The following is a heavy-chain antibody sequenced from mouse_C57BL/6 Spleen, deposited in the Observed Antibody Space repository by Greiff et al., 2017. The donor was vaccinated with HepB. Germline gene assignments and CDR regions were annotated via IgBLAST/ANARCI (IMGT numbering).Heavy chain of an antibody. CDR3: ARSGEGAYYRIFDY. CDR2: IDPNSGGT. D-gene: IGHD2-12*01. Sequence: QVQLQQPGAELVKPGASVKLSCKASGYTFTSYWMHWVKQRPGRGLEWIGRIDPNSGGTKCNEKFKSRATLTVDKPSSTAYMQLSSLTSEDSAVYYCARSGEGAYYRIFDYWGQGTTLTVSS. V-gene: IGHV1-72*01. J-gene: IGHJ2*01. CDR1: GYTFTSYW.